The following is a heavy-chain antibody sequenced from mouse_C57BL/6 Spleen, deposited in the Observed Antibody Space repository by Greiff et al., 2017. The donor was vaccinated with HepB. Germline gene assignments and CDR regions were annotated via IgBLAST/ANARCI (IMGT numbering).Heavy chain of an antibody. Sequence: QVQLQQPGAELVKPGASVKLSCKASGYTFTSYWMHWVKQRPGRGLEWIGRIDPNSGGTKYNEKFKSKATLTVDKPSSTAYMQLSSLTSEDSAVYYCARGAITTVVERYYFDYWGQGTTLTVSS. J-gene: IGHJ2*01. V-gene: IGHV1-72*01. CDR1: GYTFTSYW. CDR2: IDPNSGGT. CDR3: ARGAITTVVERYYFDY. D-gene: IGHD1-1*01.